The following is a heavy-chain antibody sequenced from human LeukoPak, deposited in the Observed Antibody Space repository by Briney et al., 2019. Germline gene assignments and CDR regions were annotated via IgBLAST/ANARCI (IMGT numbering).Heavy chain of an antibody. V-gene: IGHV1-46*01. CDR3: ARDYSGEWEQLTGWWFDP. CDR1: GYTFTGYY. Sequence: GASVKVSCKASGYTFTGYYMHWVRQAPGQGLEWMAIINPSGDFRSYAQKFQGRLTVTRDMSTRTVYMELSDLRPEDTAVYYCARDYSGEWEQLTGWWFDPWGQGTRVTVSS. D-gene: IGHD1-26*01. CDR2: INPSGDFR. J-gene: IGHJ5*02.